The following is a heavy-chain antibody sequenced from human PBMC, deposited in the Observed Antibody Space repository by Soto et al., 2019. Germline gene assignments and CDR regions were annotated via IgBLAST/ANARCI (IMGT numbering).Heavy chain of an antibody. D-gene: IGHD6-19*01. CDR1: GYTFTNYS. J-gene: IGHJ3*02. Sequence: ASVKVSCKASGYTFTNYSMHWVRQAPGQRFEWMGWINAANGNTHYSQKFQGRVTMTRDTSTSTVYMELSSLRSEDTAVYYCARNIAVAGMDAFDIWGQGTMVTVSS. V-gene: IGHV1-3*01. CDR3: ARNIAVAGMDAFDI. CDR2: INAANGNT.